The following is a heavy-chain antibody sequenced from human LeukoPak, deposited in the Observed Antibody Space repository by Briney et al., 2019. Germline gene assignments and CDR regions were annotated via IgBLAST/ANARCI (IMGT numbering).Heavy chain of an antibody. D-gene: IGHD5-24*01. CDR3: ATGRDADSARGYYDMDV. J-gene: IGHJ6*02. Sequence: SETLSLTCTVSGGSITGYYWTWIRQPAGKGLEWIGRTYSGGSTNYNPPLKSRVTMSVDTSKNQFSLKLSSVTAADTAVYCCATGRDADSARGYYDMDVWGQGTTVTVSS. CDR1: GGSITGYY. CDR2: TYSGGST. V-gene: IGHV4-4*07.